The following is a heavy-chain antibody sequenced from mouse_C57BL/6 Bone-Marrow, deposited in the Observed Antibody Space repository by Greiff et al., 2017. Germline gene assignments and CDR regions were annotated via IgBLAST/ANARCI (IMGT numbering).Heavy chain of an antibody. V-gene: IGHV1-55*01. CDR2: IYPGSGST. CDR3: ARWTTVVATDY. Sequence: VQLQQPGAELVKPGASVKMSCKASGYTFTSYWITWVKQRPGQGLEWIGDIYPGSGSTNYNEKFKSKATLTVDTSSSTAYMQLSSRTSEDSAVYYCARWTTVVATDYWGQGTTLTVSS. CDR1: GYTFTSYW. D-gene: IGHD1-1*01. J-gene: IGHJ2*01.